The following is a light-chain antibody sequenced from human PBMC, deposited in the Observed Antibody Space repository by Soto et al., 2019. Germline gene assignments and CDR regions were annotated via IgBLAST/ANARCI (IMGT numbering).Light chain of an antibody. J-gene: IGKJ1*01. Sequence: AIVMTHSTCSFSACTGYGFTITCLASQGISSYLAWYQQKPGKAPKLLIYAASTLQSGVPSRFSGSGSGTDFTLTISCLQSEDFATYYCQQYYSYPQWTFGQGTKVDIK. CDR1: QGISSY. CDR2: AAS. V-gene: IGKV1-8*01. CDR3: QQYYSYPQWT.